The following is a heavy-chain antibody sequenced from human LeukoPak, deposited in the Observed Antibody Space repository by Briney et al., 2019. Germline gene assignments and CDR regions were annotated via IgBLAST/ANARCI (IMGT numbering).Heavy chain of an antibody. Sequence: PSQTLSLTCTVSGGSISSGGYYWSWIRQPPGKGLEWIGYIYYSGGTNYNPSLKSRVTISVDTSKNQFSLKLSSVTAADTAVYYCARVYCSSTSCLFDYWGQGTLVTVSS. J-gene: IGHJ4*02. CDR1: GGSISSGGYY. D-gene: IGHD2-2*01. V-gene: IGHV4-61*08. CDR2: IYYSGGT. CDR3: ARVYCSSTSCLFDY.